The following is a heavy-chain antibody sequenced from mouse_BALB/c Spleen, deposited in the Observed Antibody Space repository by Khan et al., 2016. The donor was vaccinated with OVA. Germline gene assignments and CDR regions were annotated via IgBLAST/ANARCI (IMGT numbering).Heavy chain of an antibody. D-gene: IGHD2-10*01. CDR2: INTYTGEP. CDR1: GYTFTSYG. V-gene: IGHV9-3-1*01. J-gene: IGHJ4*01. CDR3: ARPPYFSYTLDY. Sequence: QIQLVQSGPELKKPGETVKISCKTSGYTFTSYGMNWVKQSPGKALKWMGWINTYTGEPTYADDFKGRFAFSLETSARTAYLQINNLKNEDTATYCCARPPYFSYTLDYWGQGTSVTVSS.